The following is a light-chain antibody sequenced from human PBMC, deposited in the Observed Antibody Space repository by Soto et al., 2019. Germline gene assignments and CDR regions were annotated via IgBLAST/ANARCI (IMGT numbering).Light chain of an antibody. J-gene: IGLJ1*01. CDR1: SSDVGGYNY. Sequence: LAQPASVSGSPGQSITISCTGTSSDVGGYNYVSWYQQHPGKAPKFMIYDVSNRPSGVSNRFSGSKSGNTASLTISGLQAEDEADYYCSSYTSSSTYVFGTGTKVNVL. V-gene: IGLV2-14*01. CDR2: DVS. CDR3: SSYTSSSTYV.